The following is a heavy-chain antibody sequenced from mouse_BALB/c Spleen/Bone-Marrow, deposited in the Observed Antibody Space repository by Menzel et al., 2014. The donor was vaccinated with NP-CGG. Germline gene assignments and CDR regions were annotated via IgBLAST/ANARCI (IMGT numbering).Heavy chain of an antibody. CDR3: SKLGYYEYFAY. J-gene: IGHJ2*01. Sequence: EVKLLESGGGLVQPGGSLKFSCAASGFDFSRYWMSWVRQAPGKGLEWIGEINPDSRTINYAPSLKYKFIISRDNSKNTLYLQMNKVRSADTALYYYSKLGYYEYFAYWGQGTTLTVSS. CDR2: INPDSRTI. V-gene: IGHV4-1*02. CDR1: GFDFSRYW. D-gene: IGHD2-3*01.